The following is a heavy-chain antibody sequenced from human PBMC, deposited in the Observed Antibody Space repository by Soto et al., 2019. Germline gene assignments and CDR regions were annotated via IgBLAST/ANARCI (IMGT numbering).Heavy chain of an antibody. D-gene: IGHD3-22*01. J-gene: IGHJ4*02. CDR2: ITSSSSYI. CDR1: EFTFSLYS. CDR3: AREATMIPRH. V-gene: IGHV3-21*01. Sequence: GGSLRLSCAASEFTFSLYSMIWVRQAPGKGLEWVASITSSSSYIYYEDSLKGRFTISRDNAKNSLYLQMNSLRAEDTAVYYCAREATMIPRHWGQGTLVTVSS.